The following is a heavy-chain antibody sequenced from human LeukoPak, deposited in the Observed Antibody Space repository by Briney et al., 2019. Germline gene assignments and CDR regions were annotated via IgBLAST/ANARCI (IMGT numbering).Heavy chain of an antibody. V-gene: IGHV3-23*01. CDR1: GFTFSSYA. Sequence: GWSLRLSCAASGFTFSSYAMSWVRQAPRKGLEWVSGISGSGGSTYYADSVKGRFTISRDNSKNSVYLQMNSLRAEDTAVYYCAKVPHDYGEKYYFDYWGQGTLVTVSS. D-gene: IGHD4-17*01. CDR2: ISGSGGST. J-gene: IGHJ4*02. CDR3: AKVPHDYGEKYYFDY.